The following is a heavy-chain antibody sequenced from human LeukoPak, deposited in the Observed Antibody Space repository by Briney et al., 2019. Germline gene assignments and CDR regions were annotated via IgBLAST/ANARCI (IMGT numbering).Heavy chain of an antibody. J-gene: IGHJ3*02. CDR3: ARSGSLGTLDI. V-gene: IGHV5-51*01. D-gene: IGHD1-26*01. Sequence: GESLKISCKGSGYSFTNYWIGWVRQMPGKSLEWMGVIYPGDSDTRYSPSFQGQVTISADKAISTAYLQWSGLKASDTAIYYCARSGSLGTLDIWGQGTMVTVSS. CDR2: IYPGDSDT. CDR1: GYSFTNYW.